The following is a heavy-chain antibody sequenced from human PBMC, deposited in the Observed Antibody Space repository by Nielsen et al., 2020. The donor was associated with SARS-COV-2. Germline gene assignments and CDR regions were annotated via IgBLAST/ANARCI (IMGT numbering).Heavy chain of an antibody. Sequence: GGSLRLSCTASGYTFADNAVNWIRQAPGKGLEWVASIRARAYGGTMDYAASVRGRFTISRDDSNNIAYLQMNNLQTEDTAVYFCCGETRWLPDSWGQGTLVTVSS. CDR3: CGETRWLPDS. D-gene: IGHD6-19*01. J-gene: IGHJ4*02. CDR2: IRARAYGGTM. V-gene: IGHV3-49*03. CDR1: GYTFADNA.